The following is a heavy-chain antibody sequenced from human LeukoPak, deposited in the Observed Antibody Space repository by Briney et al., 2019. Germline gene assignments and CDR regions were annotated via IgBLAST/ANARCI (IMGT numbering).Heavy chain of an antibody. CDR1: GGTFSSYA. CDR2: IIPIFGIA. J-gene: IGHJ5*02. V-gene: IGHV1-69*04. CDR3: ARGLIADSAGRFDP. D-gene: IGHD6-13*01. Sequence: GASVKVSCKASGGTFSSYAISWVRQAPGQGLEWMGRIIPIFGIANYAQKFQGRVTITADKSTSTAYMELSSLRSEDTAVYYCARGLIADSAGRFDPWGQGTLVTVSS.